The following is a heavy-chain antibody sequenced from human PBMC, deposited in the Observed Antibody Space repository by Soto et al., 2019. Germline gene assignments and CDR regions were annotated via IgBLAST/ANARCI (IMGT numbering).Heavy chain of an antibody. D-gene: IGHD6-13*01. CDR3: ARDLRGDEIAAADAFDI. CDR2: IYTSGST. V-gene: IGHV4-4*07. J-gene: IGHJ3*02. Sequence: SETLSLTCTVSGGSISSYYWSWIRQPAGKGLEWIGRIYTSGSTNYNPSLKSRVTMSVDTSKNHFSLKLSSVTAADTAVYYCARDLRGDEIAAADAFDIWGQGTMVTVSS. CDR1: GGSISSYY.